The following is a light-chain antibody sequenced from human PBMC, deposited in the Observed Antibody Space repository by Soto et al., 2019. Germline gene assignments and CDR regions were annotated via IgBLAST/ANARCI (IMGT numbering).Light chain of an antibody. CDR3: QQYTSYPWT. CDR1: QSINSR. J-gene: IGKJ1*01. Sequence: DIQMTQSPSTLSASVGDRVTVTCQAGQSINSRLAWYQQKPGKAPKLLIYKASNLESGVPSRFSGTGSGAEFTLTISSLQPDDSATYYCQQYTSYPWTFGQGTEVEIK. CDR2: KAS. V-gene: IGKV1-5*03.